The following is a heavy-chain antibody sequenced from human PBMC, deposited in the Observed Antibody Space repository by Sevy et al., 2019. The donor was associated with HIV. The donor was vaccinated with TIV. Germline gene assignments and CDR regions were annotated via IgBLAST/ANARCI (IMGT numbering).Heavy chain of an antibody. CDR2: ISSSGGCI. D-gene: IGHD1-7*01. Sequence: GGSLRLSCAVSGFTSSDHYMSWIRQAPGKGLEWISYISSSGGCIYYADSVKGRFTISRDNTKNSLSLQMNSLRAEDTAMYYGARDFRVLSLELGAYKDHGMDVWGQGTTVTVSS. V-gene: IGHV3-11*01. CDR3: ARDFRVLSLELGAYKDHGMDV. J-gene: IGHJ6*02. CDR1: GFTSSDHY.